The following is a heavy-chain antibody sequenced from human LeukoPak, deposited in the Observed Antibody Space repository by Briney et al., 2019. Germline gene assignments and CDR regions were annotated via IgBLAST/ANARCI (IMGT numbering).Heavy chain of an antibody. D-gene: IGHD2-2*02. CDR1: GGSISSYY. J-gene: IGHJ5*02. V-gene: IGHV4-4*07. Sequence: SETLSLTCTVSGGSISSYYWSWIRQHAGKGLEWIGRIYTSGSTNYNPSLKSRVTMSVDTSKNQFSLRLSSVTAADTAVYYCARETPRYCSSTSCYTWFDPWGQGTLVTVSS. CDR3: ARETPRYCSSTSCYTWFDP. CDR2: IYTSGST.